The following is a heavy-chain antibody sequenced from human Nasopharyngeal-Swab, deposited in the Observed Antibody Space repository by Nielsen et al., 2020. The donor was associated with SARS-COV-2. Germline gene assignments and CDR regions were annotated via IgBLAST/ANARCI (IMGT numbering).Heavy chain of an antibody. V-gene: IGHV3-30-3*01. CDR3: ARATGYSSSWYWFDP. Sequence: LSLTCAASGFAFSPFAMHWVRQAPGKGLEWVALISKDGVSKYYADSIKGRFTISRDNSKNTLHLQMNSLRPEDTAVYYCARATGYSSSWYWFDPWGQGTLVTVSS. CDR1: GFAFSPFA. J-gene: IGHJ5*02. CDR2: ISKDGVSK. D-gene: IGHD6-13*01.